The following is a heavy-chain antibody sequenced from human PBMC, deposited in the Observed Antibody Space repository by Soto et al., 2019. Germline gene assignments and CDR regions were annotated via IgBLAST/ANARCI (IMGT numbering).Heavy chain of an antibody. CDR2: IGTAGDT. D-gene: IGHD6-6*01. J-gene: IGHJ6*03. V-gene: IGHV3-13*01. Sequence: EVQLVESGGGLVQPGGSLRLSCAASGFTFSSYEMHWVRQATGKGLEWVSAIGTAGDTYYPGSVKGRFTISRENAKNSLYLQMNSLRAGDTAVYYCARAASIAARNYYYYYMDVWGKGTTVTVSS. CDR1: GFTFSSYE. CDR3: ARAASIAARNYYYYYMDV.